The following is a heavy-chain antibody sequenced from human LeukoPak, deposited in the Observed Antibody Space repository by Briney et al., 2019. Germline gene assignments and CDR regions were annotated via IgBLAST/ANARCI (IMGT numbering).Heavy chain of an antibody. V-gene: IGHV4-4*07. CDR3: ATQQGGFDY. J-gene: IGHJ4*02. CDR1: GGSITSYY. D-gene: IGHD3-16*01. CDR2: IYHTGST. Sequence: SETLSLTCTVSGGSITSYYWSWIRQPAGKGLEWIGRIYHTGSTTYNPSLKSRVSLSVDTTNNQFSLQLRSVTAADTAVYYCATQQGGFDYWGQGTLVTVSS.